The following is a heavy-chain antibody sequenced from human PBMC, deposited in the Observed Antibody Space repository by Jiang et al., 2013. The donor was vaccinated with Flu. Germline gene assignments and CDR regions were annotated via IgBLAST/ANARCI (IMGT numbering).Heavy chain of an antibody. CDR2: SRNKAQSYTT. D-gene: IGHD2-15*01. CDR1: GFTFSDHY. Sequence: RLSCAASGFTFSDHYVDWVRQAPGKGLEWVGRSRNKAQSYTTEYAASVKGRFTISRDDSNNSLYLQMNSLKTEDTAVYYSCLEEFCGGGSCYSGDYWGQGTLVTVSS. J-gene: IGHJ4*02. CDR3: CLEEFCGGGSCYSGDY. V-gene: IGHV3-72*01.